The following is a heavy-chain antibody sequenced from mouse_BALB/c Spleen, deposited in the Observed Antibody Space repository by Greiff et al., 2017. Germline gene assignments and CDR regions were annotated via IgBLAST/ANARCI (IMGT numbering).Heavy chain of an antibody. Sequence: EVKLMESGPGLVKPSQSLSLTCTVTGYSITSDYAWNWIRQFPGNKLEWMGYISYSGSTSYNPSLKSRISITRDTSKNQFFLQLNSVTTEDTATYYCARSGNLGITTGCLAYWGQGTLVTVSA. V-gene: IGHV3-2*02. CDR1: GYSITSDYA. CDR3: ARSGNLGITTGCLAY. D-gene: IGHD2-4*01. J-gene: IGHJ3*01. CDR2: ISYSGST.